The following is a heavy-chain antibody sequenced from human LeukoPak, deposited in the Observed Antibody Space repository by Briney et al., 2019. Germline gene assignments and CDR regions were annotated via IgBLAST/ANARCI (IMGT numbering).Heavy chain of an antibody. CDR1: GYSFTSYW. CDR3: ARHPPRIKRPYYYYYMDV. Sequence: GESLKISCKGSGYSFTSYWISWVRQMPGKGLEWMGIIYPGDSDTRYSPSFQGQVTISADKSISTAYLQWSSLKASDTAMYYCARHPPRIKRPYYYYYMDVWGKGTTVTVSS. J-gene: IGHJ6*03. D-gene: IGHD2/OR15-2a*01. CDR2: IYPGDSDT. V-gene: IGHV5-51*01.